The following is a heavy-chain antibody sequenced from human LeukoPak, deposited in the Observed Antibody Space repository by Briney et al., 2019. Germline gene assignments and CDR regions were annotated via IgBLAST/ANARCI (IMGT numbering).Heavy chain of an antibody. D-gene: IGHD3-3*01. V-gene: IGHV3-33*01. CDR3: ARISMITIFGVVKVNWFDP. Sequence: PGRSLRLSCAASGFTFSNYGMHWVRQAPGKGLESVALIWYDSSNRYYADSVKGRFTISRDNSKSTLYLQMNSLRAEDTAVYYCARISMITIFGVVKVNWFDPWGQGTLVTVSS. CDR2: IWYDSSNR. CDR1: GFTFSNYG. J-gene: IGHJ5*02.